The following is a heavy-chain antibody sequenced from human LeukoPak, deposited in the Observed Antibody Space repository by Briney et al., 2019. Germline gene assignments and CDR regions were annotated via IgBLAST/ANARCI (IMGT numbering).Heavy chain of an antibody. D-gene: IGHD3-10*01. V-gene: IGHV4-30-4*01. J-gene: IGHJ6*04. CDR3: ARGDDYYGSVYGMDV. Sequence: SQTLSLTCTVSGGSISGGDYYWSWIRQPPGRGLEWIGYIYYSGSTYYNPSLKSRVTISVDTSKNQFSLKLSSVTAADTAVYYCARGDDYYGSVYGMDVWGKGTTVTVSS. CDR2: IYYSGST. CDR1: GGSISGGDYY.